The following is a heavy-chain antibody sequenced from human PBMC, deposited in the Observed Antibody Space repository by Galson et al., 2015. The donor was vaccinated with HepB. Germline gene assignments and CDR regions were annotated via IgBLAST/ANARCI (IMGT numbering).Heavy chain of an antibody. CDR1: GFTFSTYG. D-gene: IGHD6-19*01. CDR2: ICYDGPTK. CDR3: ATELGHSSGWFALHS. V-gene: IGHV3-33*01. J-gene: IGHJ4*02. Sequence: SLRLSCAASGFTFSTYGLHWVRQAPGKGLEWVSDICYDGPTKYYADPVKGRFTISRDNSKSTLYLQMNSLRAEDTAVYYCATELGHSSGWFALHSWGQGTLVTVSS.